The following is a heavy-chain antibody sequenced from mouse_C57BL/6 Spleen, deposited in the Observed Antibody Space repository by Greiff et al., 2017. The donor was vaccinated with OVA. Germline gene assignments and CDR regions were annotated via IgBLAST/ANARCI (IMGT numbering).Heavy chain of an antibody. CDR1: GFTFSDYY. Sequence: EVQLVESEGGLVQPGSSMKLSCTASGFTFSDYYMAWVRQVPEKGLEWVANINYDGSSTYYLDSLKSRFIISRDNAKNILYLQMSSLKSEDTATYYCARVVPAYFDVWGTGTTVTVSS. J-gene: IGHJ1*03. CDR2: INYDGSST. CDR3: ARVVPAYFDV. V-gene: IGHV5-16*01.